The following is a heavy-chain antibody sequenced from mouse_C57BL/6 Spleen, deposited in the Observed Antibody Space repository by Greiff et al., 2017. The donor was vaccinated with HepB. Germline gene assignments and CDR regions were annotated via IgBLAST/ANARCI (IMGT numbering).Heavy chain of an antibody. Sequence: QVQLQQSGAELVKPGASVKISCKASGYAFSSYWMNWVKQRPGKGLEWIGQIYPGDGDTNYNGKFKGQATLTADKSSSTAYMQLSSLASEDSAVYFCARGKRPRPFDYWGQGTTLTVSS. CDR3: ARGKRPRPFDY. CDR1: GYAFSSYW. V-gene: IGHV1-80*01. J-gene: IGHJ2*01. CDR2: IYPGDGDT.